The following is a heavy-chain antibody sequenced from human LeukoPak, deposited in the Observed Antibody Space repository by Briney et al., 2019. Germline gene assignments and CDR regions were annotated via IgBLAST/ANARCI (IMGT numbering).Heavy chain of an antibody. CDR3: ARGHYYGSSGYPFDF. J-gene: IGHJ4*02. D-gene: IGHD3-22*01. V-gene: IGHV1-18*01. Sequence: ASVKVSCKASGYTFTSYGISWVRQAPGQGLEWMGWISAYNGNTNYAQKLQGRVTMTTDTSTSTAYMELRSLRSDDTAVYYCARGHYYGSSGYPFDFWGQGTLVTVSS. CDR2: ISAYNGNT. CDR1: GYTFTSYG.